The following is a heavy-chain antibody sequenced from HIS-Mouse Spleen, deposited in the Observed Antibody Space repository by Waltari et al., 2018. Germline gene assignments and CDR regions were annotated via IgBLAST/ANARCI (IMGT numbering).Heavy chain of an antibody. CDR1: GYTFTSYD. Sequence: QVQLVQSGAEVKKPGASVKVSCKASGYTFTSYDINWVRQATGQGREWMGWRNPNSGNTGYEQKFQGRVTMTRNTSISTAYMELSSLRSEDTAVYYCARGHDYSNYFDYWGQGTLVTVSS. J-gene: IGHJ4*02. CDR2: RNPNSGNT. V-gene: IGHV1-8*01. CDR3: ARGHDYSNYFDY. D-gene: IGHD4-4*01.